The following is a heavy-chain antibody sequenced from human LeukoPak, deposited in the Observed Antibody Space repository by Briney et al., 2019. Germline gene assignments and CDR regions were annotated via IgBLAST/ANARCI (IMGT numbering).Heavy chain of an antibody. CDR2: ISYDGSNK. V-gene: IGHV3-30-3*01. CDR3: ARDDYGDYIYYYYYGMDV. CDR1: GFTFSSYA. Sequence: PGRSLRLSCAASGFTFSSYAMHWVRQAPGKGLEWVAVISYDGSNKYYADSVKGRFTISRDNSKNTLYLQMNSLRAEDTAVYYCARDDYGDYIYYYYYGMDVWGQGTTVTVSS. J-gene: IGHJ6*02. D-gene: IGHD4-17*01.